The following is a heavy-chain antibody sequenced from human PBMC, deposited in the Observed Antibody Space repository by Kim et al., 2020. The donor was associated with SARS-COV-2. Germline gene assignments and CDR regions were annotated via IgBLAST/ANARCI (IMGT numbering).Heavy chain of an antibody. CDR3: AGERGISDMNYFYSLDV. J-gene: IGHJ6*01. CDR1: GFTFSSFT. CDR2: ISSRSAYI. D-gene: IGHD1-26*01. V-gene: IGHV3-21*01. Sequence: GGSLRLSCEASGFTFSSFTITWVRQAPGKGLEWVSSISSRSAYIYYTDSVRGLFTISRDNAKNSLYLQMNSLRAEDTAVYYCAGERGISDMNYFYSLDV.